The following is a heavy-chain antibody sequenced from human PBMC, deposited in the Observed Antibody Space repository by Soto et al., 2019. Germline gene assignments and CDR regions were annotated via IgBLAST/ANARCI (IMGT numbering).Heavy chain of an antibody. J-gene: IGHJ4*02. V-gene: IGHV3-53*01. CDR2: IYSGGST. CDR1: GFTVSTNY. D-gene: IGHD6-13*01. CDR3: ARASIAAAGYYFDY. Sequence: EVQLVESGGGLIQPGGSLRLSCAASGFTVSTNYISWVRHAPGNGLEWVSVIYSGGSTYYADSVKGRFTISRDNSKNTLYLQMNSLRAEDTAVYYCARASIAAAGYYFDYWGQGTLVTVSS.